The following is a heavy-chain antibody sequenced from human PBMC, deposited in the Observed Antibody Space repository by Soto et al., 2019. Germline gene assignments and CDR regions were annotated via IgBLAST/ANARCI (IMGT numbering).Heavy chain of an antibody. CDR1: GGTFSSYA. D-gene: IGHD3-22*01. J-gene: IGHJ4*02. CDR3: AREAYDSSGYYWDY. CDR2: IIPIFGTA. V-gene: IGHV1-69*01. Sequence: QVQLVQSGAEVKKPGSSVKVSCKASGGTFSSYAISWVRQAPGQGLEWMGGIIPIFGTANSAQKFQGRVTITADESTSTAYMELSSLRSEDTAVYYCAREAYDSSGYYWDYWGQGTLVTVSS.